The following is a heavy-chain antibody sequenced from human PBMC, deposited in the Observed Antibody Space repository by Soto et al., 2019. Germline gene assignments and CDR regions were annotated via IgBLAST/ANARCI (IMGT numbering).Heavy chain of an antibody. D-gene: IGHD6-6*01. J-gene: IGHJ4*02. CDR3: AGEGGSSPLDY. V-gene: IGHV4-59*12. CDR2: IYYSGST. CDR1: GGSISSYY. Sequence: SETLSLTCTVSGGSISSYYWSWIRQPPGKGLEWIGYIYYSGSTNYNPSLKSRVTISVDTSKNQFSLRAEDTAVYYCAGEGGSSPLDYWGQGTLVTVSS.